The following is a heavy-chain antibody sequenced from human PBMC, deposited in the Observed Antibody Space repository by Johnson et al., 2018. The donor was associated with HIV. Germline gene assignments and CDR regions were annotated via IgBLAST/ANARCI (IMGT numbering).Heavy chain of an antibody. Sequence: QVQLVESGGGVVQPGRSLKIYCAVSEFTFSNYAMHWVRLAPGKGLQWVAVISYDGSYKYYAASVEGRFTVSRDNSENTLYLQMNSLRAEDTAVYYCAVSGVIVVGENAIDIWGQGTMVTVSS. V-gene: IGHV3-30*04. CDR1: EFTFSNYA. CDR2: ISYDGSYK. CDR3: AVSGVIVVGENAIDI. J-gene: IGHJ3*02. D-gene: IGHD2-15*01.